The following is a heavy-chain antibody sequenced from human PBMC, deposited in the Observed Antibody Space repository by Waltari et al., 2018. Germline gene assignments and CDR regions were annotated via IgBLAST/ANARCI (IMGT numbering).Heavy chain of an antibody. V-gene: IGHV4-59*08. D-gene: IGHD5-12*01. J-gene: IGHJ4*02. CDR2: IYYSGST. Sequence: QVQLQESGPGLVKPSETLSLTCTVSGGSISSYYWSWIRQPPGKGLEWIGYIYYSGSTNYNPSLKSRVTISVDTSKNQFSLKLSSVTAADTAVYYCARVIPRGYSGYDWPGIDYWGQGTLVTVSS. CDR3: ARVIPRGYSGYDWPGIDY. CDR1: GGSISSYY.